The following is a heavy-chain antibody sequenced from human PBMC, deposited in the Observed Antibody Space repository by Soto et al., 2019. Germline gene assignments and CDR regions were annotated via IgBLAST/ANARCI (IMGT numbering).Heavy chain of an antibody. J-gene: IGHJ4*02. V-gene: IGHV3-30-3*01. CDR3: AREGVAVAQDY. Sequence: QVQLVESGGGVVQPGRSLRLSCAASGFTFSSYAMHWVRQAPGKGLEWVAVISYDGSNKYYADSVKGRFTISRDNSKNTLYLQMNSLRAEDTAVYYCAREGVAVAQDYWGQGTLVTVSS. D-gene: IGHD6-19*01. CDR2: ISYDGSNK. CDR1: GFTFSSYA.